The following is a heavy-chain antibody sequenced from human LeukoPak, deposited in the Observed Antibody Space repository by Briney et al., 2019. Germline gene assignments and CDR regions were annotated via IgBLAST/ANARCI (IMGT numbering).Heavy chain of an antibody. Sequence: PGGSLTLSCAASSFPYINYAMHWVRQAPGKGLEWVAVISYDGSNKYYADSVKGRFTISRDNAKNSLYLQMNSLRAEDTAVYYCARESPDPHSYCGGDCYPYYFDYWGQGTLVTVSS. CDR2: ISYDGSNK. V-gene: IGHV3-30-3*01. CDR3: ARESPDPHSYCGGDCYPYYFDY. J-gene: IGHJ4*02. D-gene: IGHD2-21*02. CDR1: SFPYINYA.